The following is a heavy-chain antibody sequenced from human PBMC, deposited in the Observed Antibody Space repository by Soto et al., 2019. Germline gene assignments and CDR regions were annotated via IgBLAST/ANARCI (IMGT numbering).Heavy chain of an antibody. V-gene: IGHV4-59*08. J-gene: IGHJ6*02. Sequence: SETLSLTCTVSGGSISSYYWSWIRQPPGKGLEWIGYIYYSGSTNYNPSLKSRVTISVDTSKNQFSLKLSSVTAADTAVYYCARLRDYGDYAMFYYYYGMDVWGQGTTVTVS. D-gene: IGHD4-17*01. CDR3: ARLRDYGDYAMFYYYYGMDV. CDR1: GGSISSYY. CDR2: IYYSGST.